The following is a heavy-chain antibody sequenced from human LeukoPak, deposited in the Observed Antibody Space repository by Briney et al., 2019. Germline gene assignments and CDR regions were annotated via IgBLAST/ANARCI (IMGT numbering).Heavy chain of an antibody. V-gene: IGHV3-9*01. Sequence: GGSLRLSCAASGFTFDDYAMHWVRQAPGKGLEWDSSISWNSGTIGYADSVKGRFTISRDNAKNSLYLQMNSLRAEDTALYYCAKGQSAYSHGFYGMDVWGQGTTVTVSS. CDR3: AKGQSAYSHGFYGMDV. J-gene: IGHJ6*02. CDR1: GFTFDDYA. D-gene: IGHD5-18*01. CDR2: ISWNSGTI.